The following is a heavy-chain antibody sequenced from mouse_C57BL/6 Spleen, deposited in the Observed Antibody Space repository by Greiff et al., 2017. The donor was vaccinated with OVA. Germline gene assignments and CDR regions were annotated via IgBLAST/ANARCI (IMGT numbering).Heavy chain of an antibody. CDR1: GFTFSSYA. Sequence: EVQLVESGGGLVKPGGSLKLSCAASGFTFSSYAMSWVRQTPEKRLEWVATISDGGSYTYYPDNVKGRFTISRDNAKNNLYLQMSNLKSEDTAMYYCASVYYDYDAYYFDYWGQGTTLTVSS. J-gene: IGHJ2*01. D-gene: IGHD2-4*01. V-gene: IGHV5-4*01. CDR2: ISDGGSYT. CDR3: ASVYYDYDAYYFDY.